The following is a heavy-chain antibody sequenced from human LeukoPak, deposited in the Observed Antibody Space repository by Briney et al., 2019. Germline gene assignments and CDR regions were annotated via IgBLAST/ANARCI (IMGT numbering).Heavy chain of an antibody. Sequence: GGSLRLSCAASGFTFSSHWMHWVSQAPGKGLVWVSRINSGGSRTSYADSVKGRFTISRDNAKNTLYLQMNSLRAEDTAVFFCAREDYNDSGWYFDLWGRGTLVTVSS. CDR1: GFTFSSHW. V-gene: IGHV3-74*01. CDR3: AREDYNDSGWYFDL. J-gene: IGHJ2*01. D-gene: IGHD3-22*01. CDR2: INSGGSRT.